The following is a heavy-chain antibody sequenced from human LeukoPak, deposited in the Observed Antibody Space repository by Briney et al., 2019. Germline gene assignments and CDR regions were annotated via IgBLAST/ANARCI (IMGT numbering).Heavy chain of an antibody. CDR3: ARAEVPAAIKSGAFYI. CDR2: IWDDGSNT. CDR1: GFTFSSYG. Sequence: GGSLRLSCAASGFTFSSYGMHWARQAPGQGLEWVAVIWDDGSNTHYADSVKGRFTISRDNSKNTLYLQMNSLRAEDTAVYYCARAEVPAAIKSGAFYICGQGTMVTVSS. D-gene: IGHD2-2*01. V-gene: IGHV3-33*01. J-gene: IGHJ3*02.